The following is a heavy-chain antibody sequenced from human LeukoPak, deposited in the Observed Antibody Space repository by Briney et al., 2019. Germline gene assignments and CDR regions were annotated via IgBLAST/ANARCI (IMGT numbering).Heavy chain of an antibody. CDR3: ATPGRIAVAGQFDY. Sequence: SETLSLTCTVSDGSSSSYYWSWIRQPPGEGLEWIGYTYYSSSTYYNPSLKSRVTISVDTSKNQFSLMLNSVTAADTAVYYCATPGRIAVAGQFDYWGQGTLVTVSS. CDR1: DGSSSSYY. D-gene: IGHD6-19*01. V-gene: IGHV4-59*04. CDR2: TYYSSST. J-gene: IGHJ4*02.